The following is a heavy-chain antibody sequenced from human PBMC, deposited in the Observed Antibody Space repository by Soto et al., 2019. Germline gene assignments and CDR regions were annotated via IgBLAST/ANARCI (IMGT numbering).Heavy chain of an antibody. D-gene: IGHD3-10*01. V-gene: IGHV3-23*01. CDR3: AKGTYYYGSAPYYFDY. CDR2: FSDSGGST. Sequence: GFLGPPCCSPWFTLRSHAMSGVRQAPGKGVEWVSGFSDSGGSTYYADSVKGRFTISRDNSKNTLYLQMNSLRAEDTAVYYCAKGTYYYGSAPYYFDYWGQGTLVTVSS. J-gene: IGHJ4*02. CDR1: FTLRSHA.